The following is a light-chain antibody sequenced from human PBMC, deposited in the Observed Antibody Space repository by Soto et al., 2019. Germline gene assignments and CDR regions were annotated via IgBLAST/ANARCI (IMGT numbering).Light chain of an antibody. CDR1: SSDVGGFNY. V-gene: IGLV2-14*03. J-gene: IGLJ1*01. Sequence: QSVPTQPASVSGSPGQSITLSCTGTSSDVGGFNYVSWYQQHPGKAPKVMIYDVTNRPSGVSYRFSGSKSGNTASLTISGLQAEDEADYYCNSYSSSSTYVFGTGTKLTVL. CDR3: NSYSSSSTYV. CDR2: DVT.